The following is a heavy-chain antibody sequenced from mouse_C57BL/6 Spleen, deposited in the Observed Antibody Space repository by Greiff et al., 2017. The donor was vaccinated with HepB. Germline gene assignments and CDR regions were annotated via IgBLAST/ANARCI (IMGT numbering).Heavy chain of an antibody. V-gene: IGHV2-6-1*01. J-gene: IGHJ4*01. CDR3: ARHEGMNNAMDY. CDR1: GFSLTSYG. CDR2: IWSDGST. Sequence: QVQLKESGPGLVAPSQNLSITCTVSGFSLTSYGVHWVRQPPGKGLEWLVVIWSDGSTTYNSALKSRLSISKDNSKSQVFLKMNSLQTDDTAMYYCARHEGMNNAMDYWGQGTSVTVSS. D-gene: IGHD2-10*02.